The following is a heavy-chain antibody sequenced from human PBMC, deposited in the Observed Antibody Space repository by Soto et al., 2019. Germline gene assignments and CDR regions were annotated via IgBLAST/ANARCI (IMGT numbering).Heavy chain of an antibody. CDR3: ARGSLSTETANALDV. CDR1: GGSISNFY. Sequence: QVQLQESGPGLVKPSETLSLTCTVSGGSISNFYWSWIRQSPGKGLEWIGYGYMYYSGNTNYNPSLESRVTISVDTSKNPISLKLTSVTAEDTALYYCARGSLSTETANALDVWGPGTTVTVSS. V-gene: IGHV4-59*01. J-gene: IGHJ3*01. CDR2: MYYSGNT. D-gene: IGHD2-21*02.